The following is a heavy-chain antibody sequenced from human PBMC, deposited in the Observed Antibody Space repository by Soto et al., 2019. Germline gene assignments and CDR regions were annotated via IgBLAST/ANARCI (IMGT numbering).Heavy chain of an antibody. CDR2: INHSGST. CDR3: AREGRGDFWSGPTDYYYYMDV. CDR1: GGSFSGYY. Sequence: PSETLSLTCAVYGGSFSGYYWSWIRQPPGKGLEWIGEINHSGSTNYNPSLKSRVTISVDTSKNQFSLKLSSVTAADTAVYYCAREGRGDFWSGPTDYYYYMDVWGKGTTVTVSS. J-gene: IGHJ6*03. V-gene: IGHV4-34*01. D-gene: IGHD3-3*01.